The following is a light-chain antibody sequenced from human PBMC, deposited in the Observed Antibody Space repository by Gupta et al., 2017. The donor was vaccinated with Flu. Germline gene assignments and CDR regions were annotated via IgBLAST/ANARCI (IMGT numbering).Light chain of an antibody. V-gene: IGKV1-39*01. CDR1: QSISSY. J-gene: IGKJ5*01. Sequence: DIQRTQSPSSLSASVGDRVTITCRASQSISSYVNWYQQKPGKAPKLLIYAASSLQSGVPSRFSGSGSGTXFTLTIXSLQPEDFATYYCQQSYSTPATFGXGTRLEIK. CDR3: QQSYSTPAT. CDR2: AAS.